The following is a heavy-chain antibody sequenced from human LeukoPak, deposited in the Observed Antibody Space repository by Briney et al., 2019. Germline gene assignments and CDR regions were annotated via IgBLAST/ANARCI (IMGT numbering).Heavy chain of an antibody. V-gene: IGHV4-31*03. CDR2: TSYSGNT. D-gene: IGHD3-10*01. Sequence: SETLSLTCTVSGGSITSGGYFWSWIRQHPGTGLEWIGYTSYSGNTYYNPSLKSRLTISVDTSKNQFSLKLSSVTAADTAVYYCARSFGESYFDYWGQGILVTVSS. CDR1: GGSITSGGYF. CDR3: ARSFGESYFDY. J-gene: IGHJ4*02.